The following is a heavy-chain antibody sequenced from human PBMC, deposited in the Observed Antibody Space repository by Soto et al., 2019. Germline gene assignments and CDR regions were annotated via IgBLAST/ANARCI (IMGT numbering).Heavy chain of an antibody. Sequence: GASVKVSCKASGYTFTGYYMHWVRQAPGQGLEWMGWINPNSGGTNYAQKFQGWVTMTRDTSISTAYMELSSLRSEDTAVYYCARDRVTTALSYYYYMDVWGKGTTVTVSS. D-gene: IGHD4-4*01. CDR3: ARDRVTTALSYYYYMDV. CDR1: GYTFTGYY. CDR2: INPNSGGT. J-gene: IGHJ6*03. V-gene: IGHV1-2*04.